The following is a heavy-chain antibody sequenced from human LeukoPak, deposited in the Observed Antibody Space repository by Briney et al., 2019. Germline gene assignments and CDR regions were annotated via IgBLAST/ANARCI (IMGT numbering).Heavy chain of an antibody. Sequence: ASVKVSCKASGYTFTSYDINWGRQATGQGLEWMGWMNPNSGNTGYAQKFQGRVTMTRNTSISTAYMELSSLRSEDTAVYYCARAPSRIAVAGTEKSYYFDYWGQGTLVTVSS. CDR1: GYTFTSYD. D-gene: IGHD6-19*01. CDR2: MNPNSGNT. CDR3: ARAPSRIAVAGTEKSYYFDY. V-gene: IGHV1-8*01. J-gene: IGHJ4*02.